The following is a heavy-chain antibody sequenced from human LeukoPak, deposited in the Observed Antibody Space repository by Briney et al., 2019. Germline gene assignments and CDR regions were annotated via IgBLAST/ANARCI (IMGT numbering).Heavy chain of an antibody. V-gene: IGHV4-39*07. Sequence: PSETLSLTCTVSGGSISSSSYYWGWLRQPPGRGLEWLGSIYYSGSTYYNPSLKSRVTISVDTSKNQFSLKLSSVTAADTAVYYCARDSGSYFWGQGTLVTVSS. CDR3: ARDSGSYF. J-gene: IGHJ4*02. D-gene: IGHD1-26*01. CDR2: IYYSGST. CDR1: GGSISSSSYY.